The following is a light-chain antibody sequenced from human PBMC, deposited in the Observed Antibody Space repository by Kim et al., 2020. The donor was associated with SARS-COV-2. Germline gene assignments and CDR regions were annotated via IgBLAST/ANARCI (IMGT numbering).Light chain of an antibody. Sequence: GQAITVSYPGNSRDVGSYNFVAWYQQQPGKAPKLMFYDVSKRPSVVSNRFSGSKSGNTASLTISGLQAEDEADYHCSSYTSSSTLVFGGGTKLTVL. CDR3: SSYTSSSTLV. CDR2: DVS. CDR1: SRDVGSYNF. V-gene: IGLV2-14*04. J-gene: IGLJ2*01.